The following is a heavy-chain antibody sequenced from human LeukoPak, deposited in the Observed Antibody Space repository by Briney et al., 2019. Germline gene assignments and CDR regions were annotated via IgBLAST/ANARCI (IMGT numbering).Heavy chain of an antibody. CDR2: IHPNSGGI. J-gene: IGHJ4*02. V-gene: IGHV1-2*02. CDR1: GYTFTDYY. CDR3: GRKSANRKTSEFDY. Sequence: ASVKVSCKASGYTFTDYYMNWVRPAPGQGLEWMGWIHPNSGGIKYAQKFQGRVTMTRDTSLSTAYMELSGLTSDDTAVYYCGRKSANRKTSEFDYWGQGTLVTVSS. D-gene: IGHD1-14*01.